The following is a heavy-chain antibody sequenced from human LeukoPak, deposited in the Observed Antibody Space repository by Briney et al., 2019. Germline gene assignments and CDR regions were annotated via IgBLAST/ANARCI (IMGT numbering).Heavy chain of an antibody. CDR3: AVRGVGSSSDFDY. J-gene: IGHJ4*02. CDR2: ISGSGGST. CDR1: GFTFSSYA. Sequence: GGSLRLSCAASGFTFSSYAMCWVRQAPGKGLEWVSAISGSGGSTYYADSVKGRFTISRDNSKNTLYLQMNSLRAEDTAVYYCAVRGVGSSSDFDYWGQGTLVTVSS. D-gene: IGHD6-6*01. V-gene: IGHV3-23*01.